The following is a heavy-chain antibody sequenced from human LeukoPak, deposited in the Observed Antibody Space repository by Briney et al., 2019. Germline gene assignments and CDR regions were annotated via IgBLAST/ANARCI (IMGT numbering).Heavy chain of an antibody. CDR1: ESPFRNTW. CDR3: TTGLRAADTN. CDR2: IKSKTDGGTT. D-gene: IGHD6-13*01. V-gene: IGHV3-15*01. Sequence: GGSLRPSFAASESPFRNTWIGGSPRPPEKGRDWVGRIKSKTDGGTTDYAAPVKGRFTISRDDSKNTLYLQMNSLKTEDTAVYYCTTGLRAADTNWGLGTLVTVSS. J-gene: IGHJ4*02.